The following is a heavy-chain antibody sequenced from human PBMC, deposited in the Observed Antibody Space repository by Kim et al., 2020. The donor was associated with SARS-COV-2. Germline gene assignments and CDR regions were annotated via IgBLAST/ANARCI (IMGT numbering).Heavy chain of an antibody. V-gene: IGHV4-31*02. J-gene: IGHJ4*02. D-gene: IGHD6-19*01. Sequence: YYSPSLKSRVTISVDTSKNQFSLKLSSVTAAATAVYYCARVTTAVAAIDYWGQGTLVTVSS. CDR3: ARVTTAVAAIDY.